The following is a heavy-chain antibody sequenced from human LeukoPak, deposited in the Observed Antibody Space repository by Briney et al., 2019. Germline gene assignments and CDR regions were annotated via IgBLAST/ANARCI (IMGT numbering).Heavy chain of an antibody. CDR2: INYSGST. J-gene: IGHJ4*02. V-gene: IGHV4-59*01. D-gene: IGHD2-21*02. CDR1: GGSISSYY. CDR3: AVTTGAYCGGDCYKGGYEYYFDY. Sequence: SETLSLTCTVSGGSISSYYWSWIRQPPGKGLEWIGYINYSGSTNYNPSLKSRVTISVDTSKNQFSLKLSSVTAADTAVYYCAVTTGAYCGGDCYKGGYEYYFDYWGQGTLVTVSS.